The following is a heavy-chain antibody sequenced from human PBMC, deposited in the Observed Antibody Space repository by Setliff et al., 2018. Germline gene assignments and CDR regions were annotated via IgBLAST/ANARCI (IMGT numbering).Heavy chain of an antibody. CDR2: IYYSGST. D-gene: IGHD6-6*01. V-gene: IGHV4-39*01. CDR3: ARSLGYSSSSVDY. J-gene: IGHJ4*02. CDR1: GGSISSSSYY. Sequence: SETLSLTCTVSGGSISSSSYYRGWIRQPPGKGLEWIGSIYYSGSTYYNPSLKSRVTISVDTSKNQFSLKLSSVTAADTAVYYCARSLGYSSSSVDYWGQGTLVTVSS.